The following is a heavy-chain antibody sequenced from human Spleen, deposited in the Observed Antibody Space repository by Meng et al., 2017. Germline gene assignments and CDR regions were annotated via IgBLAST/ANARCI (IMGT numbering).Heavy chain of an antibody. D-gene: IGHD6-25*01. V-gene: IGHV1-2*06. J-gene: IGHJ4*02. CDR1: GYNFPDYY. Sequence: VQLGQVGAEVKKPGASVKVSCKPSGYNFPDYYIHWVRRAPGQGLEWMGRINPKSGDTHYAQKFQARVTMTGDTSISTAYMELSGLRSDDTAMYYCARDEDISAAGKLFGDYWGQGTLVTVSS. CDR3: ARDEDISAAGKLFGDY. CDR2: INPKSGDT.